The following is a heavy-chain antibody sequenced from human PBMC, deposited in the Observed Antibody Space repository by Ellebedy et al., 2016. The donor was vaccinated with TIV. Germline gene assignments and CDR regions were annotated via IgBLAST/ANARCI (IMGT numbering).Heavy chain of an antibody. CDR2: ISGSGGST. CDR3: AKDFYGSWYTIYHYGMDV. CDR1: GFTFSSYA. D-gene: IGHD6-13*01. J-gene: IGHJ6*02. Sequence: GGSLRLSCAASGFTFSSYAMSWVRQAPGKGLEWVSGISGSGGSTYYADSVKGRFTISRDNSKNTLYLQMNSLRVEDTAVYYCAKDFYGSWYTIYHYGMDVWGQGTTVTVSS. V-gene: IGHV3-23*01.